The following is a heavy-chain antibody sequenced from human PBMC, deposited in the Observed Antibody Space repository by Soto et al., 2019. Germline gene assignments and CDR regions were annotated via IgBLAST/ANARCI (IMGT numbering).Heavy chain of an antibody. CDR3: ARAPSPTALYYNGIDV. CDR1: GFTFSDYS. J-gene: IGHJ6*02. V-gene: IGHV3-48*02. D-gene: IGHD4-4*01. Sequence: HPGGSLRLSCAGSGFTFSDYSMNWFRQAPGKGLEWVSYISSSSGTKYYADSVKGRFTISRDNAENSLSLQMGSLREEDTAVYYCARAPSPTALYYNGIDVWGQGTTVTVSS. CDR2: ISSSSGTK.